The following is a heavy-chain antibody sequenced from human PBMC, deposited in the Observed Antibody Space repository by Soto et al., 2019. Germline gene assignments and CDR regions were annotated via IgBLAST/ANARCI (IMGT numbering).Heavy chain of an antibody. CDR3: ALSIFGLEYGANWFDP. V-gene: IGHV1-69*02. J-gene: IGHJ5*02. CDR1: GGTFSSYT. D-gene: IGHD3-3*01. CDR2: IIPNLGIA. Sequence: SVKVSCKASGGTFSSYTISWVRQAPGQGLEWMGRIIPNLGIANYAQKFQGRVTITADKSTSTAYMELSSLRSEDTAVYYCALSIFGLEYGANWFDPWGQGTLVTVSS.